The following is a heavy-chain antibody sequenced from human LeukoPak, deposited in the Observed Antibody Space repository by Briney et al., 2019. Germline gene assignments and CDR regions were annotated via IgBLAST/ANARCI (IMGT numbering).Heavy chain of an antibody. CDR1: GGSISSGGYS. V-gene: IGHV4-30-2*01. CDR2: IYHSGST. CDR3: ARGYGGRLGYFDL. Sequence: SQTLSLTCAVSGGSISSGGYSWSWIRQPPGKGLEWIGYIYHSGSTYYNPSLKSRVTISVDRSKNQFSLKLSSVTAADTAVYYCARGYGGRLGYFDLWGRGTLVTVSS. J-gene: IGHJ2*01. D-gene: IGHD4-23*01.